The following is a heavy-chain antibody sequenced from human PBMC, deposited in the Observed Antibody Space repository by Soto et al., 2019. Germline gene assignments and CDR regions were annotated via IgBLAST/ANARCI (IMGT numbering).Heavy chain of an antibody. V-gene: IGHV1-69*01. CDR1: GGTFSSYA. D-gene: IGHD2-15*01. J-gene: IGHJ5*02. Sequence: QVQLVQSGAEVKKPGSSVKVSCKASGGTFSSYAISWVRQAPGQGLEWMGGIIPIFGTANYAQKFQGSVTITADESTSTAYMELSSLRSEDTAVYYCARGPYCSGGSCYRNWFDPWGQGTLVTVSS. CDR2: IIPIFGTA. CDR3: ARGPYCSGGSCYRNWFDP.